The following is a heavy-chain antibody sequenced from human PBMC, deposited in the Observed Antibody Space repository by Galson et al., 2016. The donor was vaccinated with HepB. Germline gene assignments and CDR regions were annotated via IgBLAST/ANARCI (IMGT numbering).Heavy chain of an antibody. D-gene: IGHD6-19*01. V-gene: IGHV3-9*01. CDR1: GFTFHDYA. Sequence: SLRLSCAASGFTFHDYAMHWVRQAPGKGLEWVSGISWNSGAKGYGDSVKGRFTISRDNAKNSLFLHMESLRAEDTALYYCAKGMGKGVSFYFYGMDVWGQGTTVTVSS. CDR3: AKGMGKGVSFYFYGMDV. J-gene: IGHJ6*02. CDR2: ISWNSGAK.